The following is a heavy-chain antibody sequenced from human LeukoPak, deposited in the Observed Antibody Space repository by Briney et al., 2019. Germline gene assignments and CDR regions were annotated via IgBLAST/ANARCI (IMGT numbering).Heavy chain of an antibody. D-gene: IGHD2-2*01. V-gene: IGHV4-34*01. CDR1: GGSFSGYY. Sequence: TSETLSLTCAVYGGSFSGYYWSWIRQPPGKGLEWIGEINHSGSTNYNPSLKSRVTISVDTSKNQFSLKLSSVTAADTAVYYCARRTSGYCYYGMDVWGQGTTVTVSS. J-gene: IGHJ6*02. CDR3: ARRTSGYCYYGMDV. CDR2: INHSGST.